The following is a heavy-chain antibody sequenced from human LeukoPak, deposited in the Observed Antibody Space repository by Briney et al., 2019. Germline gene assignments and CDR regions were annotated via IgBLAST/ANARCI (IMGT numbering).Heavy chain of an antibody. D-gene: IGHD3-10*01. V-gene: IGHV3-7*01. J-gene: IGHJ4*02. CDR1: GFTFSSYW. CDR3: ATGCITPGN. Sequence: GGSLRLSCAASGFTFSSYWMSWVRQAPGKGLEWVASIKQDGSDKFYVDSVKGRFTISRDNAKNSLYLQMNSLRAEDTAVYYCATGCITPGNWGQGTLVTVSS. CDR2: IKQDGSDK.